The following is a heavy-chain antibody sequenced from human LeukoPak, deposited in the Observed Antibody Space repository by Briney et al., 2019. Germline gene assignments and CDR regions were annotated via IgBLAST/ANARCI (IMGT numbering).Heavy chain of an antibody. Sequence: GASVKVSCKASGYTFTSYDINWVRQATGQGLEWMGWMNPNSGNTGYAQKFQGRVTMTRNTSISTAYMELSSLGSEDTAVYYCARAYSSSWSYYYYGMDVWGQGTTVTVSS. V-gene: IGHV1-8*01. D-gene: IGHD6-13*01. CDR2: MNPNSGNT. CDR1: GYTFTSYD. J-gene: IGHJ6*02. CDR3: ARAYSSSWSYYYYGMDV.